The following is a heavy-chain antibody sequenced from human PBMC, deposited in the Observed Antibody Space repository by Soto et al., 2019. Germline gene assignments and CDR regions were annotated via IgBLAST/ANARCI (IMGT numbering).Heavy chain of an antibody. CDR3: ARVTRDGYTSYSFDY. CDR1: GYTFTSYY. V-gene: IGHV1-46*01. CDR2: INPSGGST. J-gene: IGHJ4*02. Sequence: ASVKVSCKASGYTFTSYYMHWVRQAPGQGLEWMGIINPSGGSTSYAQKFQGRVTMTRDTSTSTVYMELSSLRSEDTAVYYCARVTRDGYTSYSFDYWGQGTLVTVSS. D-gene: IGHD5-12*01.